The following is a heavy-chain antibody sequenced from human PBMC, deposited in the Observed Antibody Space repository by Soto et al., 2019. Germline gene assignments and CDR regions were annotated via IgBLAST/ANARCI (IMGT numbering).Heavy chain of an antibody. V-gene: IGHV1-46*01. D-gene: IGHD3-22*01. CDR2: INPSGGST. Sequence: ASVKVSCKASGYTLIMYYIHWMRHAPGQGLEWMGIINPSGGSTTYAQKFQGRVTMTRDTSTSTVYMDLSSLRSEDTAVYYCATSPYSSGYYYAIDYWGQGTQVTVSS. J-gene: IGHJ4*02. CDR3: ATSPYSSGYYYAIDY. CDR1: GYTLIMYY.